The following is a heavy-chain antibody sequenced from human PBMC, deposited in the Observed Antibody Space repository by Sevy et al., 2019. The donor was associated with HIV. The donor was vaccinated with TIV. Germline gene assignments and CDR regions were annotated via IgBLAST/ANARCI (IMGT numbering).Heavy chain of an antibody. V-gene: IGHV1-2*02. CDR2: INPKSGAT. J-gene: IGHJ6*02. CDR3: ARESYDFWTGPVDYDSGMDV. D-gene: IGHD3-3*01. Sequence: ASVKVSCKASGYTFSDSGYYVHWVRQAPGQGLEWMGWINPKSGATNYAQKFQGRVTMTRDTSVSTANMELSRLRSDDTAVYYCARESYDFWTGPVDYDSGMDVWDQGTTVTVS. CDR1: GYTFSDSGYY.